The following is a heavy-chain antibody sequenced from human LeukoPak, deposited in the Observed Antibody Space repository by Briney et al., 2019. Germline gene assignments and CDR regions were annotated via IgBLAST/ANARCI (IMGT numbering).Heavy chain of an antibody. Sequence: GGSLRLSCAASGFTFSSYSMNWVRQAPGRGLEWVSSISSSSSYIYYADSVKGRFTISRDNAKNSLYLQMNSLRAEDTAVYYCARRYFDWLEYYYYGMDVWGQGTTVTVSS. V-gene: IGHV3-21*01. J-gene: IGHJ6*02. D-gene: IGHD3-9*01. CDR1: GFTFSSYS. CDR3: ARRYFDWLEYYYYGMDV. CDR2: ISSSSSYI.